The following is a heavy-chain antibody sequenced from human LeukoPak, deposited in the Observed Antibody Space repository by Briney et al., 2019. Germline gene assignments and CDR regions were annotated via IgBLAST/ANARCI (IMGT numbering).Heavy chain of an antibody. CDR3: ASSIAVAGKYFGY. CDR2: IYHSGST. CDR1: GGSISSGGYS. J-gene: IGHJ4*02. V-gene: IGHV4-30-2*01. D-gene: IGHD6-19*01. Sequence: PSETLSLTCAVSGGSISSGGYSWSWIRQLPGKGLEWIGYIYHSGSTYYNPSLKSRVTISVDRSKNQFSLKLSSVTAADTAVYYCASSIAVAGKYFGYWGQGTLVTVSS.